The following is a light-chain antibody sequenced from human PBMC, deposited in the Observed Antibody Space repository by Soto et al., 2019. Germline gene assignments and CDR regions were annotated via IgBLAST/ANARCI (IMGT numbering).Light chain of an antibody. CDR2: DVS. CDR1: SSDVGGYNY. J-gene: IGLJ2*01. V-gene: IGLV2-14*01. Sequence: QSALTQPASVSGSPGQSITISCTGTSSDVGGYNYVSWYQQHPGKAPKLMISDVSNRPSGVSNRVSGSKSGNTGSLTISGLQAEDEADYYCSSYTRSSTLVVFGGGTQLPVL. CDR3: SSYTRSSTLVV.